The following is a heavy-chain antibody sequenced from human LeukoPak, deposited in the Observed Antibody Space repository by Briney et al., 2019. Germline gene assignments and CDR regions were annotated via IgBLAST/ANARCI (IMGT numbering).Heavy chain of an antibody. D-gene: IGHD6-19*01. V-gene: IGHV3-20*04. CDR1: GFTFDDYG. Sequence: TGGFLRLSCAASGFTFDDYGMSWVRQAPGKGLEWVSGITWNGGRTGYGDSVKGRFTISRDSAKNSLYLQMNSLRVEDTALYYCARDPSGVAVASYFDNWGQGTLVTVSP. CDR2: ITWNGGRT. J-gene: IGHJ4*02. CDR3: ARDPSGVAVASYFDN.